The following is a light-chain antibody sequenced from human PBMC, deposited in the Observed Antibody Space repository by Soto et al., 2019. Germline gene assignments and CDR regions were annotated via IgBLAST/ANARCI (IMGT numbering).Light chain of an antibody. V-gene: IGKV1-39*01. CDR3: QQSYSIPYT. Sequence: SGSLGDRVTISCRASQSISDSLSWYQQESGKAPRLLIHAASGLQSGVPPRFSGSGSGTDFTLTISSLQPEDFASYYCQQSYSIPYTFGQGTKLEIK. CDR2: AAS. CDR1: QSISDS. J-gene: IGKJ2*01.